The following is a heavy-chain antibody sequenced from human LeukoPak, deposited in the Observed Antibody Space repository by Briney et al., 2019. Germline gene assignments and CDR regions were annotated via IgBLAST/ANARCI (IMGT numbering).Heavy chain of an antibody. CDR3: ARGFIAVAGTGGFGY. D-gene: IGHD6-19*01. CDR1: GGSFSGYY. CDR2: INHSGST. V-gene: IGHV4-34*01. J-gene: IGHJ4*02. Sequence: SETLSLTCAVYGGSFSGYYWSWIRQPPGKGLEWIGEINHSGSTNYNPSLKSRVTISVDTSKNQFSLKLSSVTAADTAVYYCARGFIAVAGTGGFGYWGQGTLVTVSS.